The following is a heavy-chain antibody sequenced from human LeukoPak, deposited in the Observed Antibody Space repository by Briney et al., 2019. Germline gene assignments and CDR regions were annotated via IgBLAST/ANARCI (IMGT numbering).Heavy chain of an antibody. CDR1: GFTFSSYA. D-gene: IGHD6-19*01. J-gene: IGHJ4*02. CDR3: ARGRIAVAGPFDY. CDR2: ISSNGGST. V-gene: IGHV3-64*01. Sequence: GGSLRLSCAASGFTFSSYAMHWVRQAPGKGLEYVSAISSNGGSTYYANSVKGRFTISRDNTKNTLYLQMGSLRAEDMAVYYCARGRIAVAGPFDYWGQGTLVTVSS.